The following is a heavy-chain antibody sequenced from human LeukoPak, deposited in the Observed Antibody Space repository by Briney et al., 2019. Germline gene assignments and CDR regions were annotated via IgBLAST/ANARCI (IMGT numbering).Heavy chain of an antibody. J-gene: IGHJ4*02. D-gene: IGHD6-13*01. CDR2: ISSRSSYI. Sequence: GGSLRLSCAASGFTFSSYSINWVRQAPGMGLQWVSSISSRSSYIYYADSVKGRFTISRDNAKNSLYLRMNSLRAEDTAVYYCASGQQLGFDYWGQGTLVTVSS. CDR3: ASGQQLGFDY. CDR1: GFTFSSYS. V-gene: IGHV3-21*01.